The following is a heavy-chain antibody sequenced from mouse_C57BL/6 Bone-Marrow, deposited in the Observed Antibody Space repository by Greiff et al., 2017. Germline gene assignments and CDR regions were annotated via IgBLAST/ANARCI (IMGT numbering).Heavy chain of an antibody. CDR3: ARPNYYGSSYPFDY. Sequence: QVQLQQSGAELARPGASVKLSCKASGYTFTSYGISWVKQRTGQGLEWIGEIYPRSGNTYYNEKFKGKATLTADKSSSTAYMELRSLTSEDSAVYFCARPNYYGSSYPFDYWGQGTTLTVSS. D-gene: IGHD1-1*01. CDR2: IYPRSGNT. CDR1: GYTFTSYG. V-gene: IGHV1-81*01. J-gene: IGHJ2*01.